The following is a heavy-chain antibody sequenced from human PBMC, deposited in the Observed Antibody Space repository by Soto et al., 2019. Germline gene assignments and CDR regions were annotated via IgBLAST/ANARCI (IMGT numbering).Heavy chain of an antibody. J-gene: IGHJ4*02. CDR1: GGTFSSYA. Sequence: GASLKVSCKASGGTFSSYAISCVRQAPGQGLEWMGGIIPIFGTANYAQKFQGRVTITADKSTSTAYMELSSLRSEDTAVYYCARGMRATGNFDYWGQGTLVTVSS. D-gene: IGHD2-8*01. V-gene: IGHV1-69*06. CDR3: ARGMRATGNFDY. CDR2: IIPIFGTA.